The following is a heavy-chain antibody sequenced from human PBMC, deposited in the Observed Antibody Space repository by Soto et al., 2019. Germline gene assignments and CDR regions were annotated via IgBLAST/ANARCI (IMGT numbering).Heavy chain of an antibody. CDR3: ARGDYGDYYYYHMDV. CDR1: GGSISSGGDY. CDR2: IYYSGST. Sequence: SETLSLTCTVSGGSISSGGDYWIWIRQHPGKGLEWIGYIYYSGSTYYNPSLKSQVTISVGTSKNQFSLKLSSVTAADTAVYYCARGDYGDYYYYHMDVWGKGTTVTVSS. D-gene: IGHD4-17*01. V-gene: IGHV4-31*01. J-gene: IGHJ6*03.